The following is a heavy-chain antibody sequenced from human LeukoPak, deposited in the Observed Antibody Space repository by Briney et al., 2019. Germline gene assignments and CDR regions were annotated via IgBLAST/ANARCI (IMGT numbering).Heavy chain of an antibody. V-gene: IGHV4-4*07. Sequence: SETLSFTCTVSGGSISSYYWSWIRQPAGKGLEWIGRIYTSGSTNYNPSLKSRVTMSVDTSKNQFSLSLTSVTAADTAVYYCARVRLSGVYSPFDPWGQGTLVTVSS. CDR2: IYTSGST. D-gene: IGHD1-26*01. CDR3: ARVRLSGVYSPFDP. J-gene: IGHJ5*02. CDR1: GGSISSYY.